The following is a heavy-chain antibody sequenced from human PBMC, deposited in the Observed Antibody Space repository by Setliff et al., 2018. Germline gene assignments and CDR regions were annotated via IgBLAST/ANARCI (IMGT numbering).Heavy chain of an antibody. D-gene: IGHD6-13*01. CDR1: GFTFSSYS. V-gene: IGHV3-21*01. CDR3: AGYSSSDGYSHAFDI. Sequence: PGGSLRLSCAASGFTFSSYSMNWVRQAPGKGLEWVSSISSSSSYIYYADSVKGRFTISRDNAKNSLYLQMNSLRAEDTAVYYCAGYSSSDGYSHAFDIWGQGTMVTVSS. CDR2: ISSSSSYI. J-gene: IGHJ3*02.